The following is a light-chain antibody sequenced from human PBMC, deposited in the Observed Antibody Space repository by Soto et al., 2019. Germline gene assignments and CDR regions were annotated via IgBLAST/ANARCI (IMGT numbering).Light chain of an antibody. J-gene: IGKJ1*01. V-gene: IGKV1-39*01. CDR1: QGISSS. CDR2: SAS. Sequence: DIQLTESPSSLSASVGDRVSITCRVSQGISSSLNWYQQKPGKVPKLLIYSASNLQSGVPSRFSGSGSGTDFTLAISSLQPEDFATYYCQQSYSTPQTCGQGTKVDIK. CDR3: QQSYSTPQT.